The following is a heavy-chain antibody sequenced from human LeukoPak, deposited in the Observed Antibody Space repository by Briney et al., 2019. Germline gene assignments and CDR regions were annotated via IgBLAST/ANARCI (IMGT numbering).Heavy chain of an antibody. D-gene: IGHD6-13*01. V-gene: IGHV3-23*01. J-gene: IGHJ4*02. CDR2: ISGSGGST. Sequence: GSLRLSCAASGFTFSSYAMSWVRQAPGKGLGWVSAISGSGGSTYYADSVKGRFTISRDNSKNTLYLQMNSLRAEDTAVYYCAKDQLNIAAAGSFGYWGQGTLVTVSS. CDR1: GFTFSSYA. CDR3: AKDQLNIAAAGSFGY.